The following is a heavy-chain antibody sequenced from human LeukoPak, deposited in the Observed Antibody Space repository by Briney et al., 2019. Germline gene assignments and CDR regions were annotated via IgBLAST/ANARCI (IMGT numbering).Heavy chain of an antibody. D-gene: IGHD2-2*01. CDR3: ARAGDIVVVPAAIPNWFDP. CDR1: GGSFSGYY. V-gene: IGHV4-34*01. CDR2: INHSGST. J-gene: IGHJ5*02. Sequence: SETLSRTCAVYGGSFSGYYWSWIRQPPGKGLEWIGEINHSGSTNYNPSLKSRVTISVDTSKNQFSLKLSSVTAADTAVYYCARAGDIVVVPAAIPNWFDPWGQGTLVTVSS.